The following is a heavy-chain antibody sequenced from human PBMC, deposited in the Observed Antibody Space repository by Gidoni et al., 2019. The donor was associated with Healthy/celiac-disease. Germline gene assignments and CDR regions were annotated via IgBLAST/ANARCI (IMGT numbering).Heavy chain of an antibody. CDR3: AKDNWDYGGNSVKGSDY. Sequence: EVQLVESGGGLVQPGGSLRLSCAASGFTFSSYAMSWVRQAPGKGLEWVSAISGSGGSTYYADSVKGRFTISRDNSKNTLYLQMNSLRAEDTAVYYCAKDNWDYGGNSVKGSDYWGQGTLVTVSS. CDR1: GFTFSSYA. CDR2: ISGSGGST. D-gene: IGHD4-17*01. V-gene: IGHV3-23*04. J-gene: IGHJ4*02.